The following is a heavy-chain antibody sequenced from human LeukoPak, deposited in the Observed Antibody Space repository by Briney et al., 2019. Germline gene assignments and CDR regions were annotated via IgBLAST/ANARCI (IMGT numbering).Heavy chain of an antibody. J-gene: IGHJ4*02. CDR1: GFTFNNYA. V-gene: IGHV3-23*01. Sequence: GGSLRLSCAASGFTFNNYAMSWVRQAPGKGLEWVSGISGSGGSTYYADSVKGRFTISKDNSKKTLYLQMNSLRAEDTAAYYCAKELGDYGDSYFDYWGQGTLVTVSS. D-gene: IGHD4-17*01. CDR3: AKELGDYGDSYFDY. CDR2: ISGSGGST.